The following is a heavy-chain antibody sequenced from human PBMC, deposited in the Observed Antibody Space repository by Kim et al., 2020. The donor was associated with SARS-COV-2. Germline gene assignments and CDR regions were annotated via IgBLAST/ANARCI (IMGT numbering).Heavy chain of an antibody. CDR2: ISSTSSTI. D-gene: IGHD3-3*01. CDR3: ARNSLVDFWSGWEGYGMDV. J-gene: IGHJ6*02. Sequence: GGSLRLSCAASGFTFSSYSMNWVRQVPGKGLEWVSYISSTSSTIYYADSVKGRFTISRDNAKNSLYLQMNSLRDEDTAVYYCARNSLVDFWSGWEGYGMDVWGQGTTVTVSS. CDR1: GFTFSSYS. V-gene: IGHV3-48*02.